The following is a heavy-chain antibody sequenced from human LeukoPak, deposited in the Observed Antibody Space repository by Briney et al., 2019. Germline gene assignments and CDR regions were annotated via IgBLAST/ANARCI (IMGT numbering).Heavy chain of an antibody. CDR2: IYYSGST. CDR3: ARAFRDGYNYYFDY. D-gene: IGHD5-24*01. J-gene: IGHJ4*02. Sequence: SSETLSLTCTVSGGSISSSSYYWGWIRQPPGKGLEWIGSIYYSGSTYYNPSLKSRVTISVDTSKNQFSLKLSSVTAADTAVYCCARAFRDGYNYYFDYWGQGTLVTVSS. CDR1: GGSISSSSYY. V-gene: IGHV4-39*07.